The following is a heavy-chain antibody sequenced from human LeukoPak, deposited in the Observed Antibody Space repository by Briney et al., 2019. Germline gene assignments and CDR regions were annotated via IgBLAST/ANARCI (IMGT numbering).Heavy chain of an antibody. J-gene: IGHJ4*02. CDR3: ARGQGTTDRNFDY. D-gene: IGHD4-11*01. CDR1: GGSFSGYY. CDR2: INHSGST. V-gene: IGHV4-34*01. Sequence: SETLSPTCAVYGGSFSGYYWSWIRQPPGKGLEWIGEINHSGSTNYNPSLKSRVTISVDTSKNQFSLKLSSVTAADTAVYYCARGQGTTDRNFDYWGQGTLVTVSS.